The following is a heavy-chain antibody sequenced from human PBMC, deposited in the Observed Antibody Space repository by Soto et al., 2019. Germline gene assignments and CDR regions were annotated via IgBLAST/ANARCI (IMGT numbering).Heavy chain of an antibody. Sequence: VQLVESGGGLIQPGGSLRLSCEASGLTVTGKKYVAWVRQAPGKGLEWVSGVYDTDGIYYADSVKGRFTSSRDNSKTIVYLEMNSLTPDDTAVYYCATWRLREHAYDIWGLGTTVTVSS. D-gene: IGHD4-17*01. CDR3: ATWRLREHAYDI. CDR1: GLTVTGKKY. J-gene: IGHJ3*02. CDR2: VYDTDGI. V-gene: IGHV3-53*01.